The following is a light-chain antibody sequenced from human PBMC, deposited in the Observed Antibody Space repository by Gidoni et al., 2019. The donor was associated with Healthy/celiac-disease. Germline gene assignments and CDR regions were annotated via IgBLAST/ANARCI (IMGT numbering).Light chain of an antibody. CDR2: DAS. CDR3: QQRSNWPPVT. CDR1: QSVSSY. Sequence: EIVLTQSPATLSLSPGERATLSCRASQSVSSYSAWYQQKPGQAPRLLIYDASNRATGIPARFSGSGSGTDFTLPISSLEPEDFAVYYCQQRSNWPPVTFGGGTKVEIK. V-gene: IGKV3-11*01. J-gene: IGKJ4*01.